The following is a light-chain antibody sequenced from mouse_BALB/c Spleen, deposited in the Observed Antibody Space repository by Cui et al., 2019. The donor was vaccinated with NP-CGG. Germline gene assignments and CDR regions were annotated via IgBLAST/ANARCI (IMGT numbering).Light chain of an antibody. V-gene: IGLV1*01. CDR1: TGAVTSNNS. CDR3: ALWYSNHWV. J-gene: IGLJ1*01. CDR2: SNN. Sequence: QAVVTQEFALTTSPEKTVILTCRSSTGAVTSNNSTNWVQKKPDLLFTGLIGSNNNPAPVVPTRFSGSLIGNNAALTITGAQTEDEVIYFCALWYSNHWVFGGGTKLTVL.